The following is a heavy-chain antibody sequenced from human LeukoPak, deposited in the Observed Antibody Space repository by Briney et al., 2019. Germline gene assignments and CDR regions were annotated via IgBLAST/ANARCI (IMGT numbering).Heavy chain of an antibody. Sequence: GASVKVSCKASGFTFTSSAMQWVRQARGQRLEWIGWIVVGSGNTNYAQKFQGRVTMTRDTSTSTAYMELSSLRSEDTAVYYCARGTHEDWIQLWYITGGYDYWGQGTLVTVSS. V-gene: IGHV1-58*02. CDR2: IVVGSGNT. CDR1: GFTFTSSA. J-gene: IGHJ4*02. CDR3: ARGTHEDWIQLWYITGGYDY. D-gene: IGHD5-18*01.